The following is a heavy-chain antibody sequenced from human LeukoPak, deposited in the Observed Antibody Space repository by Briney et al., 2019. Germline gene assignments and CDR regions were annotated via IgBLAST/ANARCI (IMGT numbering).Heavy chain of an antibody. V-gene: IGHV5-51*01. CDR2: IYPGDSDT. CDR3: ARQEQWLGPPPYYYYYYGMDV. CDR1: GYRFTSYW. D-gene: IGHD6-19*01. J-gene: IGHJ6*02. Sequence: GESLKISCKGSGYRFTSYWIGWVRQMPGKGLEWMGIIYPGDSDTRYSPSFQGQVTISADKSISTAYLQWSSLKASDTAMYYCARQEQWLGPPPYYYYYYGMDVWGQGTTVTVSS.